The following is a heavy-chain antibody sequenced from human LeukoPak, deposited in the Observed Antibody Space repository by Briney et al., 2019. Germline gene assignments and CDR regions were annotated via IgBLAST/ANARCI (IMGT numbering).Heavy chain of an antibody. V-gene: IGHV3-48*02. Sequence: GGSLRLSCAASGFTFSGYSMTWVRQAPGKGLEWVSYISSSGSDIYNADSVKGRFTISRDNAKNSMYLQMNSLRDEDTAVYYCVRETAYSFDCWGQGTLVTVSS. J-gene: IGHJ4*02. CDR3: VRETAYSFDC. CDR2: ISSSGSDI. CDR1: GFTFSGYS. D-gene: IGHD1-14*01.